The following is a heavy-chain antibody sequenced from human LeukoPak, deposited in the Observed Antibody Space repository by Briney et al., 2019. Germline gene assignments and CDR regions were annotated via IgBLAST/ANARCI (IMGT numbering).Heavy chain of an antibody. CDR1: GFTFSGNW. J-gene: IGHJ4*02. CDR3: VRDFRSADY. CDR2: ICPDGTVT. V-gene: IGHV3-74*01. Sequence: PGGSLRLSCVVSGFTFSGNWMHWVRQAPGKGPMWVSRICPDGTVTNYADSVKARFIISRDNARNTVYLQMNSLRVEDTAVYYCVRDFRSADYWGQGTLVTVSS.